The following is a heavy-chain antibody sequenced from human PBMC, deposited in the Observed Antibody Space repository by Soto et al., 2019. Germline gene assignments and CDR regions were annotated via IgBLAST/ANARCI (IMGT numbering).Heavy chain of an antibody. CDR2: MSYDGSDT. Sequence: QVQLVESGGGVVQPGRSLRLSCVGSGFIFSNNGMHWVRQTPGKGLEWVAFMSYDGSDTFYADSVKGRFTISRDNSKNTLYLQMNSLRAEDTAVYYCAKDPIVVVPPRLFDYWGQGTLVTVSS. V-gene: IGHV3-30*18. J-gene: IGHJ4*02. CDR3: AKDPIVVVPPRLFDY. D-gene: IGHD3-22*01. CDR1: GFIFSNNG.